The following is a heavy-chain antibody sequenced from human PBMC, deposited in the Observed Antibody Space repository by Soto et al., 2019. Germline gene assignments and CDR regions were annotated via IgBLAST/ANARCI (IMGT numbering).Heavy chain of an antibody. J-gene: IGHJ4*02. V-gene: IGHV4-59*08. CDR3: AGDVRTGSYRFDY. CDR1: GGSSQIYY. Sequence: GGSSQIYYWSWIRQSPGKGLEWIRYIYDTGSTIYNPSLKRRLTISLDTSKNQFSLKLTSVTAADTAVYYCAGDVRTGSYRFDYWGQGTLVTVSS. CDR2: IYDTGST. D-gene: IGHD3-16*02.